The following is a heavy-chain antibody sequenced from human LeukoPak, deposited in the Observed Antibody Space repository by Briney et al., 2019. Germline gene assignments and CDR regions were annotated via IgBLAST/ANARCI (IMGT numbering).Heavy chain of an antibody. Sequence: SVKVSCKASGGFFSSYAISWVRQAPGQGLEWMGGIIPIFGTANYAQKFQGRVTITADKSTSTAYMELSSLRSEDTAVYYCARPHSYYGSGMGYFDYWGQGTLVTVSS. CDR1: GGFFSSYA. CDR3: ARPHSYYGSGMGYFDY. D-gene: IGHD3-10*01. J-gene: IGHJ4*02. CDR2: IIPIFGTA. V-gene: IGHV1-69*06.